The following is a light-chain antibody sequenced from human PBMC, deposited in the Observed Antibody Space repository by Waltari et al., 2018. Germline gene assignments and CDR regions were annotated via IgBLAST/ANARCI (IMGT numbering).Light chain of an antibody. V-gene: IGLV1-47*01. CDR1: TSTIQSNS. CDR2: KND. J-gene: IGLJ3*02. Sequence: QSVLPQSPSASGTPAHTGTISCSGCTSTIQSNSWFWYQQAPETAPQLLIYKNDQRPSGVPDRISGAKSGTSASLAISGLRSEDETDYYCATWDDSLSGWVFGGGTKLTVL. CDR3: ATWDDSLSGWV.